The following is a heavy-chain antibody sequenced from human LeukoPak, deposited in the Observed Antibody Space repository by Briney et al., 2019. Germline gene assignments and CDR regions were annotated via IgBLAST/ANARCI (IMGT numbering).Heavy chain of an antibody. Sequence: GGSLRLSCAASGFTFNNYIMHWVRQAPGKGLEWVAVISFDGSEKFYADSVKGRFTISRDNSKNTLYLQMNSLRAEDTAVSYCARGHLYYDKSGYYFGYWGQGTLVTVSS. CDR2: ISFDGSEK. CDR3: ARGHLYYDKSGYYFGY. D-gene: IGHD3-22*01. V-gene: IGHV3-30-3*01. J-gene: IGHJ4*02. CDR1: GFTFNNYI.